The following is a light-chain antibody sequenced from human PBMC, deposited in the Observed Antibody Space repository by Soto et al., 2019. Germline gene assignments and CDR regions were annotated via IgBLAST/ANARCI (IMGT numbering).Light chain of an antibody. CDR1: QTIRSTY. CDR3: QQYGGSPPYT. J-gene: IGKJ2*01. CDR2: GAS. V-gene: IGKV3-20*01. Sequence: VLTQSPGTLSLSPGERATISCRASQTIRSTYVAWYQHKPGQAPRLLIYGASSRATGIPHRFSGRGSGTDFTLTISRLEPEDCGVYCQQYGGSPPYTFGQGTRLEIK.